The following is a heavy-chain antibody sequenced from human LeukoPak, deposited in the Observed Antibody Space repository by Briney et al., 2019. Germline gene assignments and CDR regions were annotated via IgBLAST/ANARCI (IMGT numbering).Heavy chain of an antibody. Sequence: GGALRLSCAAPGFTFRRYAMSGGRQAQGEGGGGGSAISASGGSTYYADSVKGRFTISRDNSKNTLYLQMSSLRTEDTAVYYCARGDILTGYFRDWGQGTLVTVSS. J-gene: IGHJ4*02. CDR1: GFTFRRYA. CDR2: ISASGGST. CDR3: ARGDILTGYFRD. D-gene: IGHD3-9*01. V-gene: IGHV3-23*01.